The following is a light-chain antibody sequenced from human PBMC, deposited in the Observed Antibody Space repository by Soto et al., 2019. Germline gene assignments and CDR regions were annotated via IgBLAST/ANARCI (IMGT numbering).Light chain of an antibody. J-gene: IGLJ1*01. CDR3: QSADKSGTYV. CDR2: KNS. V-gene: IGLV3-25*03. Sequence: SYELTQPPSVSVSPGQMARITCSGAALPKQYAYWYQQKPGQAPVLVIYKNSERPSGIPERFSGSSSGTTVTLTISGVQAEDEADYYCQSADKSGTYVFGTGTKLTVL. CDR1: ALPKQY.